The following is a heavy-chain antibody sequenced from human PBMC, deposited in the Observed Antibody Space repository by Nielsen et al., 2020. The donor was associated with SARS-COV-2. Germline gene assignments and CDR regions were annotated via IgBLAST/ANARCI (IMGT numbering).Heavy chain of an antibody. CDR2: IGTAGDT. V-gene: IGHV3-13*01. CDR3: ARASVAVTYYYYYGMDV. D-gene: IGHD6-19*01. J-gene: IGHJ6*02. CDR1: GFTFSSYD. Sequence: GESLKISCAASGFTFSSYDMHWVRQATGKGLEWVSAIGTAGDTYYPGSVKGRFTISRENAKNSLYLQMNSLRAGDTAVYYCARASVAVTYYYYYGMDVWGQGTTVTVSS.